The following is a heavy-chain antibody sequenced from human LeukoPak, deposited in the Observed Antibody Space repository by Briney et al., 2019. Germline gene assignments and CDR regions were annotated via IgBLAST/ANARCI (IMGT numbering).Heavy chain of an antibody. J-gene: IGHJ4*02. Sequence: GGSLRLSCAAPGFTLSNYWMTWVRQAPGKGLEWVANVKEDGSEKYYVDSVKGRFTISRDNAKNSLYLQMNSLRAEDMAVYYCARGDRRFDYWGQGTLVTVSS. D-gene: IGHD2-21*01. CDR3: ARGDRRFDY. V-gene: IGHV3-7*01. CDR2: VKEDGSEK. CDR1: GFTLSNYW.